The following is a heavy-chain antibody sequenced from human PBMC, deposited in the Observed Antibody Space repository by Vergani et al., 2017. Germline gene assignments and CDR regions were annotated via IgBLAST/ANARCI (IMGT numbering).Heavy chain of an antibody. V-gene: IGHV3-23*01. Sequence: EVQLLESGGGLVQPGGSLRLSCAASGFTFSSYAMSWVRQAPGKGLEWVSAISGSGGSTYYADSVKGRFTISRDNSKNTLYLQTNSLRAEDTAVYYCARETDTGSSVSYNYYAMDVWGQGTTVSVSS. CDR1: GFTFSSYA. CDR2: ISGSGGST. CDR3: ARETDTGSSVSYNYYAMDV. D-gene: IGHD3-9*01. J-gene: IGHJ6*02.